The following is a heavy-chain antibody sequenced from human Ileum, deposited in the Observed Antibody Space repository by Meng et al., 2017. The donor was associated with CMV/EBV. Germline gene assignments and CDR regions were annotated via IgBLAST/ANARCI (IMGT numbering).Heavy chain of an antibody. CDR3: ARAPSLTGANDF. J-gene: IGHJ4*02. D-gene: IGHD7-27*01. Sequence: AAYGVACSSDSVNGVSQAPGKGLEWVASISASGRYIEYADSVKGRITSARDNAEKSTCLQMDSLGAEDTAVYYGARAPSLTGANDFWGQGTLVTVSS. V-gene: IGHV3-21*01. CDR2: ISASGRYI. CDR1: GVACSSDS.